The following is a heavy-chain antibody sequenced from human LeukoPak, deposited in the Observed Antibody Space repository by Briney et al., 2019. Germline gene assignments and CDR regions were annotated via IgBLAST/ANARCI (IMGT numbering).Heavy chain of an antibody. Sequence: PGGSLRLSCAASGFTFSSYSMNWVRQAPGKGLEWVSSISSSSSYIYYADSVKGRFTISRDNSKNTLYLQMNSLRAEDTAVYYCAKALEAVVPAAIGHWGQGTLVTVSS. D-gene: IGHD2-2*01. CDR2: ISSSSSYI. CDR1: GFTFSSYS. J-gene: IGHJ5*02. V-gene: IGHV3-21*04. CDR3: AKALEAVVPAAIGH.